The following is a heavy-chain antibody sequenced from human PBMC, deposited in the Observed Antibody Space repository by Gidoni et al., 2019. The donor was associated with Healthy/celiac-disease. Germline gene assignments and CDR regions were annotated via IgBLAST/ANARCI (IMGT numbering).Heavy chain of an antibody. CDR1: GGTFSSYA. D-gene: IGHD2-2*01. CDR3: ARDCDIVVVPAARAPPYGMDV. V-gene: IGHV1-69*06. Sequence: QVQLVQSGAEVKKPGSSVKVSCKAAGGTFSSYAISWVRQAPGQGLEWMGGIIPIFGTAKYAQKFQGRVTITAEKSTSTAYMELSSLRSEDTAVYYCARDCDIVVVPAARAPPYGMDVWGQGTTVTVSS. J-gene: IGHJ6*02. CDR2: IIPIFGTA.